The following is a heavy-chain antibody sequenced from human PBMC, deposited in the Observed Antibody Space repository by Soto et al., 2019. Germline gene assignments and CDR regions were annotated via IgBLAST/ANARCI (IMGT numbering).Heavy chain of an antibody. D-gene: IGHD6-13*01. CDR2: MNPNSGNT. J-gene: IGHJ6*02. CDR3: ARGSAGYDGMDV. Sequence: ASVKVSCKASGYTFTSYDINWVRQATGQGLEWMGWMNPNSGNTGYAQKFQGRVTMTRNTSISTAYMELSSLRSEDTAVYYCARGSAGYDGMDVWGQGTTVTVSS. V-gene: IGHV1-8*01. CDR1: GYTFTSYD.